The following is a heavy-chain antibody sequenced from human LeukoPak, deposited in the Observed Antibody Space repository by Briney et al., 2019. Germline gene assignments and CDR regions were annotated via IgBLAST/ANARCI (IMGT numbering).Heavy chain of an antibody. D-gene: IGHD3-9*01. J-gene: IGHJ4*02. Sequence: GASVKVSCKASGYTFTSYGISWVRQAPGQGLEWMGWISAYNGNTNYAQKLQGRVTMTTDTSTSTAYMELRSLRSDDTAVYYCARSDRVYFDWLLPLDYWGQGTLVTVSS. CDR3: ARSDRVYFDWLLPLDY. V-gene: IGHV1-18*01. CDR1: GYTFTSYG. CDR2: ISAYNGNT.